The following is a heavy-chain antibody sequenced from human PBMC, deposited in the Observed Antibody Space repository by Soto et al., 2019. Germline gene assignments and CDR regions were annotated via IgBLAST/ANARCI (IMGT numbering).Heavy chain of an antibody. Sequence: GGSLRLSCAASGLTFTNAWMNWVRQAPGKGLEWGGRIRTKSDGETTEYAAPVKGRIAISRDDLRKMLFLEMNSLDSDDSAVYYCVSEMPLLGVFDFWGQGTLVTVSS. V-gene: IGHV3-15*01. CDR2: IRTKSDGETT. CDR3: VSEMPLLGVFDF. D-gene: IGHD3-16*01. J-gene: IGHJ4*02. CDR1: GLTFTNAW.